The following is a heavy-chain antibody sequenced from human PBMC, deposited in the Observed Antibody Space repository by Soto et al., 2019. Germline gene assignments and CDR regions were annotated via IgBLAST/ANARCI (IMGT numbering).Heavy chain of an antibody. CDR2: ISPYSGQT. Sequence: ASVKVSCKASGYTFASYGLNWVRQAPGQGLEWMGWISPYSGQTNYAQKYQGRVTMTTDTSTSTAYLDLRNLRSDDTAVYYCARTYSSSSSLFYFYMDVWGKGTTVTVSS. J-gene: IGHJ6*03. CDR3: ARTYSSSSSLFYFYMDV. CDR1: GYTFASYG. D-gene: IGHD6-6*01. V-gene: IGHV1-18*01.